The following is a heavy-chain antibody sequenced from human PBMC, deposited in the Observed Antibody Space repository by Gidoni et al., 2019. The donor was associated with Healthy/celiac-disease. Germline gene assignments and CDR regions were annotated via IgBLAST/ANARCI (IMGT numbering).Heavy chain of an antibody. J-gene: IGHJ5*02. CDR3: ARASPTVISIKGFDP. Sequence: QVQLVQSGAEVKKPGASVKVSCKASGYTFTSYYMHWVRQAPGQGLEWMGIINPSGGSTSYAQKFQGRVTMTRDTSTSTVYMELSSLRSEDTAVYYCARASPTVISIKGFDPWGQGTLVTVSS. D-gene: IGHD4-17*01. CDR1: GYTFTSYY. CDR2: INPSGGST. V-gene: IGHV1-46*01.